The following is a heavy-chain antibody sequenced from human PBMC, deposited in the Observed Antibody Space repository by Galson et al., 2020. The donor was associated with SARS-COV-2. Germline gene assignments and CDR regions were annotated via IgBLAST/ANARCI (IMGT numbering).Heavy chain of an antibody. J-gene: IGHJ6*02. Sequence: GGSLRLSCAASGFTFSSYGMHWVRQTPGKGLEWVAVISYDGSHNDTADSTTGRFTISRDNAKNMVYLQMNSLRAEDTAVYFCAREKSTVTLLKYYGGVDVWGQGTTVTVSS. CDR1: GFTFSSYG. CDR3: AREKSTVTLLKYYGGVDV. D-gene: IGHD4-17*01. V-gene: IGHV3-30*03. CDR2: ISYDGSHN.